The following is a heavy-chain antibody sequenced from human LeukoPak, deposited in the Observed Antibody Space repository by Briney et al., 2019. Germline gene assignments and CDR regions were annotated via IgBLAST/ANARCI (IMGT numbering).Heavy chain of an antibody. Sequence: GGSLRLSCAASGFTVSSNYMSWVRQAPGKGLEWVSLIYSGGRTDYADSVKGRFTISRDNSKSTLYLQMNSLRAEDTAVYYCAKVPGYANFDPWGQGTLVTVSS. J-gene: IGHJ5*02. V-gene: IGHV3-66*01. CDR3: AKVPGYANFDP. CDR1: GFTVSSNY. CDR2: IYSGGRT. D-gene: IGHD1-1*01.